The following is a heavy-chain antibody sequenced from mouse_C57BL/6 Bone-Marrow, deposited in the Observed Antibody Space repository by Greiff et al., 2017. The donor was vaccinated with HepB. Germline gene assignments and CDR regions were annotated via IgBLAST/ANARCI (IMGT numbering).Heavy chain of an antibody. V-gene: IGHV14-4*01. J-gene: IGHJ4*01. CDR3: LTQDYYAKDY. CDR1: GFNIKDDY. Sequence: EVQLQQSGAELVRPGASVKLSCTASGFNIKDDYMHWVKQRPEQGLEWIGWIDPENGDTEYASKFQGKATITADTSSNTAYLHISSLTSEDTAVYYCLTQDYYAKDYWGQGTSVTVSS. CDR2: IDPENGDT.